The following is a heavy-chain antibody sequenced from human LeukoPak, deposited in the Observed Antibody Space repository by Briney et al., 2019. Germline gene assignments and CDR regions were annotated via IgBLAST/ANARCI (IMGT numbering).Heavy chain of an antibody. CDR1: GFTFSNYN. D-gene: IGHD1-26*01. CDR2: ITSSSSYI. V-gene: IGHV3-21*06. J-gene: IGHJ6*03. CDR3: ARDPYSGNYGAYYYYYMDV. Sequence: AGGSLRLSCAASGFTFSNYNMNWVRQAPGKGLEWVSSITSSSSYIYYADSVKGRFTISRDNAKNSLYLQMDSLRVEDTAVYYCARDPYSGNYGAYYYYYMDVWGKGTTVTISS.